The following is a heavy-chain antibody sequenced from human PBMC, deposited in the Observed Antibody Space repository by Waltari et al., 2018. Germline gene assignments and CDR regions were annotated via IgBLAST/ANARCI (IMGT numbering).Heavy chain of an antibody. CDR1: GDTFTSHA. V-gene: IGHV1-69*01. CDR3: ARHYYDSSGYYYGRFDY. J-gene: IGHJ4*02. Sequence: QVQLVQSGAEVKKPGSSVKVSCKASGDTFTSHAISWVRQAPGQGLEWMGGIIAMFGTANYAQRLQGRVTSTADESTSTAYMELSSLRSEDTAVYYCARHYYDSSGYYYGRFDYWGQGTLVTVSS. D-gene: IGHD3-22*01. CDR2: IIAMFGTA.